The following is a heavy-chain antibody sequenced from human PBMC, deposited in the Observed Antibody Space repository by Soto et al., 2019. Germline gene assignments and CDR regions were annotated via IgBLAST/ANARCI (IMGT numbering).Heavy chain of an antibody. CDR1: GGTCSSYA. CDR2: IIPIFGTA. V-gene: IGHV1-69*06. J-gene: IGHJ5*02. Sequence: QVQLVQSGAEVKKPGSSVKVSCKASGGTCSSYAISWVRQSPGQGLEWMGGIIPIFGTANYAQKFQGRVTITADKSTSTAYMELSSLRSEDTAVYYCARSRNYDPYNWFDPWGQGTLVTVSS. CDR3: ARSRNYDPYNWFDP. D-gene: IGHD1-7*01.